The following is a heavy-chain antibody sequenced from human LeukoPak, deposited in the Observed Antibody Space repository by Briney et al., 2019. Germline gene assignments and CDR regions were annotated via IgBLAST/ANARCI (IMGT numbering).Heavy chain of an antibody. CDR2: IYYSGSP. D-gene: IGHD3-22*01. CDR1: GGSINSYY. V-gene: IGHV4-59*01. Sequence: PSETLSLTCTVSGGSINSYYWSWIRQPPGKGLEWIGYIYYSGSPNYNPSLKSRVTISVDTSKNQFSLKLSSVTAADTAVYYCARSAPSDDSSGYYLLPPDDLDYWGQGTLVTVSS. J-gene: IGHJ4*02. CDR3: ARSAPSDDSSGYYLLPPDDLDY.